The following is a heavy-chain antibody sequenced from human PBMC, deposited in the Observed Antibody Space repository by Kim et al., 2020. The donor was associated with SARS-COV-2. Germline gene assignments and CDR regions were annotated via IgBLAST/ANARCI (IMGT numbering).Heavy chain of an antibody. CDR3: AAPIWGVLIDAFDI. V-gene: IGHV3-23*01. J-gene: IGHJ3*02. D-gene: IGHD3-10*01. Sequence: ADSVKGRFTISRDNSKNTLYLQMNSLRAEDTAVYYCAAPIWGVLIDAFDIWGQGTMVTVSS.